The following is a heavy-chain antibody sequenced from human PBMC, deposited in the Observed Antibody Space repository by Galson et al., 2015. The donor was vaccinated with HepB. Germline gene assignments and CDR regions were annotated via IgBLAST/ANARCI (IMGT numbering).Heavy chain of an antibody. CDR2: IKQDGSEK. Sequence: SLRLSCAASGFTFSSYWMSWVRQAPGKGLEWVANIKQDGSEKYYVDSVKGRFTISRDNAKNSLYLQMNSLRAENTAVYYCARPPLMPIYSSYWYFDLWGRGTLVTVSS. CDR1: GFTFSSYW. V-gene: IGHV3-7*03. J-gene: IGHJ2*01. CDR3: ARPPLMPIYSSYWYFDL. D-gene: IGHD6-13*01.